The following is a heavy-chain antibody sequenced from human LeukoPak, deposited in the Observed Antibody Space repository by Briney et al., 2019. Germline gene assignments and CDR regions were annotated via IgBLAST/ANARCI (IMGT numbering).Heavy chain of an antibody. V-gene: IGHV3-23*01. Sequence: GGSLRLSCAASGFTFSSYAMSWVRQAPGKGLEWVSAISGSGGSTYYADSVKGRFTISRDNSKNSLYLQMNSLRAEDTAVYYCAREGDYDILTGYYEDYWGQGTLVTVSS. J-gene: IGHJ4*02. CDR3: AREGDYDILTGYYEDY. D-gene: IGHD3-9*01. CDR2: ISGSGGST. CDR1: GFTFSSYA.